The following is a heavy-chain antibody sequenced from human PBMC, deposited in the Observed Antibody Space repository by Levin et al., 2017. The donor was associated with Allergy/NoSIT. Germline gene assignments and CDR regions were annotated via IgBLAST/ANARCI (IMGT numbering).Heavy chain of an antibody. D-gene: IGHD3-22*01. CDR1: GFTFSSYS. CDR3: ARVIQTYHYDSSGSALYGMDV. Sequence: PGGSLRLSCAASGFTFSSYSMNWVRQALGKGLEWVSSISSSSSYIYYADSVKGRFTISRDNAKNSLYLQMNSLRAEDTAVYYCARVIQTYHYDSSGSALYGMDVWGQGTTVTVSS. V-gene: IGHV3-21*01. J-gene: IGHJ6*02. CDR2: ISSSSSYI.